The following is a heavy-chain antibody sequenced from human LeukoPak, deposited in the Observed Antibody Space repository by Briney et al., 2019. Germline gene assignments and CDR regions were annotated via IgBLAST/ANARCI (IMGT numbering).Heavy chain of an antibody. D-gene: IGHD6-19*01. Sequence: GGSLRLSCAASGFTFSSYSMNWVRQAPGKGLEWVSSISSSSSYIYYADSVKGRFTISRDNAKNSLYLQMNSLRAEDTAVYYCARGSRGSNWFDPWGQGTLVTVSS. CDR2: ISSSSSYI. V-gene: IGHV3-21*01. CDR3: ARGSRGSNWFDP. CDR1: GFTFSSYS. J-gene: IGHJ5*02.